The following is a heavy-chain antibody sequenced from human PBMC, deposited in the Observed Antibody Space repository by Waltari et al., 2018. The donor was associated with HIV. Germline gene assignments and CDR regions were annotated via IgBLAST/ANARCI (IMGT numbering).Heavy chain of an antibody. J-gene: IGHJ3*01. V-gene: IGHV3-30-3*02. CDR3: AKDVRYWDGLFYVGHDGFDV. D-gene: IGHD3-3*01. CDR1: GFTFSTCA. CDR2: VSEDGSDK. Sequence: QVQLVESGGGVVPPGGSLRLSCAASGFTFSTCAMPWVRQAPGKGLEWVVDVSEDGSDKNQSESVKGRFTISRYNSKNTVDLQLNSLRPEDTAAYYCAKDVRYWDGLFYVGHDGFDVWGQGTMVTVSS.